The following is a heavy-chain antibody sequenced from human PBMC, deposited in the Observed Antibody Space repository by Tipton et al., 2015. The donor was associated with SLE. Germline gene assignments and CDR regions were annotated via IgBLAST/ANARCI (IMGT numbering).Heavy chain of an antibody. CDR3: AREGRTGAAGYYFDS. CDR1: YDSITNGRYY. V-gene: IGHV4-31*03. D-gene: IGHD3/OR15-3a*01. CDR2: TYHSGSP. Sequence: TLSLTCTVSYDSITNGRYYWNWIRQHPGKGLEWIGHTYHSGSPYYNPYFKSRVVISVDTSKNQFSLELTSVTAADTAVYYCAREGRTGAAGYYFDSWGQGYLVTVSS. J-gene: IGHJ4*02.